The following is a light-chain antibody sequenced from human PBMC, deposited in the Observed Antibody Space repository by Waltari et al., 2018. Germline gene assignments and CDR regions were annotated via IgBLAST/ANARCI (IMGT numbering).Light chain of an antibody. CDR3: QQYHESPPIT. Sequence: EIVMTQSAATLSVSPGERATISRRASQSISSQLAWYQQKPGQAPRLLIYGASTRATGIPARFSGSGSGTEFTLTISSLQSEDFAVYFCQQYHESPPITFGPGTKVDIK. CDR2: GAS. J-gene: IGKJ3*01. CDR1: QSISSQ. V-gene: IGKV3-15*01.